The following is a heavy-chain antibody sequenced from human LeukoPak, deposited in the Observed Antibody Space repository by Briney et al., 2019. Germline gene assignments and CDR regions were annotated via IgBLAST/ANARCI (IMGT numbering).Heavy chain of an antibody. CDR2: INPNSGAT. J-gene: IGHJ4*01. V-gene: IGHV1-2*02. Sequence: VASVMVSCKASGYTLTDYYLHWVRQAPGQGLKWMGWINPNSGATHYAQSFQARVTMTRDTSIASSYMELTGLESDDTAVYYCARGRRILGGPENAGDFFDFWGQGSLVTVSS. D-gene: IGHD3-16*01. CDR1: GYTLTDYY. CDR3: ARGRRILGGPENAGDFFDF.